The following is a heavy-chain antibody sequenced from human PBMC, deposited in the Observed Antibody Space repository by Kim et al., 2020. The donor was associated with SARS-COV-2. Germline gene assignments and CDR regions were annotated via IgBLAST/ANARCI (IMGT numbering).Heavy chain of an antibody. D-gene: IGHD6-19*01. CDR2: KT. J-gene: IGHJ4*02. Sequence: KTIYSQKFPCRHTITRDTSASSVYMELSSLRSEDTAVYYCARGFGGWDDYWGQGSLVTVSS. V-gene: IGHV1-3*01. CDR3: ARGFGGWDDY.